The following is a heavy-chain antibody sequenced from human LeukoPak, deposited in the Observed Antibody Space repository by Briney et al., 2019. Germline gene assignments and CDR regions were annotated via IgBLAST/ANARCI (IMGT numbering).Heavy chain of an antibody. J-gene: IGHJ6*03. D-gene: IGHD2-2*01. CDR1: GFTFDDYA. Sequence: PGGSLRLSCAASGFTFDDYAMHWVRQAPGKGLEWVSGISWNSGSIGYADSVKGRFTISRDNAKNSLYLQMNSLRSEDTAVYYCARAGDIVVVPAAKHYYYYMDVWGKGTTVTVSS. CDR3: ARAGDIVVVPAAKHYYYYMDV. V-gene: IGHV3-9*01. CDR2: ISWNSGSI.